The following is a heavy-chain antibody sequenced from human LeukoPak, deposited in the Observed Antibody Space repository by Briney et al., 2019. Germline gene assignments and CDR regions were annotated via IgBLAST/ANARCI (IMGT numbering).Heavy chain of an antibody. V-gene: IGHV3-23*01. CDR1: GFTFSSYA. CDR3: AKTGIQWLVTSWVNFDY. J-gene: IGHJ4*02. CDR2: ISGSGGST. Sequence: GGSLRLSGAASGFTFSSYAMSWVRKAPGRGLEWVSAISGSGGSTYYADSVKGRFTISRDNSKNTLYLQMNSLRVEDTAVYYCAKTGIQWLVTSWVNFDYWGQGTLVTVSS. D-gene: IGHD6-19*01.